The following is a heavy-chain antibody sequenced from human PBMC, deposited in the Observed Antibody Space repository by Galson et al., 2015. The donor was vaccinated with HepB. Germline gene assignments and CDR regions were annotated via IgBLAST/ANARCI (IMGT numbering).Heavy chain of an antibody. CDR3: ASTPSPTGTYYFDY. D-gene: IGHD2-15*01. J-gene: IGHJ4*02. Sequence: SVKVSCKASGGTFSSYAISWVRQAPGQGLEWMGGIIPIFGTANYAQKFQGRVTITADESTSTAYMELSSLRSEDTAVYYCASTPSPTGTYYFDYWGQGTLVTVSS. CDR1: GGTFSSYA. V-gene: IGHV1-69*13. CDR2: IIPIFGTA.